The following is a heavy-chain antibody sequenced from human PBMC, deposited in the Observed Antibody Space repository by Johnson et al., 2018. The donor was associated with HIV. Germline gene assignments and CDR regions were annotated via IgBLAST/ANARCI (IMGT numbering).Heavy chain of an antibody. J-gene: IGHJ3*02. CDR1: GFTFSDYY. CDR3: ARDEILTGYYDAFDI. Sequence: VQLVESGGGLVKPGGSLRLSCAASGFTFSDYYMSWIRQAPGKGLEWVSYISSTGTTIYYADSVKGRFTISRDNSRNSVSLQMIILRPKDTAMYYCARDEILTGYYDAFDIWGQGTMVTVSS. V-gene: IGHV3-11*04. CDR2: ISSTGTTI. D-gene: IGHD3-9*01.